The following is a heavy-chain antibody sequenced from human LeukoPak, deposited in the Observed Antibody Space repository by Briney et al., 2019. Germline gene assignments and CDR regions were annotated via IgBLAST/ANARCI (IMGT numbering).Heavy chain of an antibody. CDR1: GSSSTNYW. D-gene: IGHD2/OR15-2a*01. V-gene: IGHV5-51*01. CDR2: IYAGDSDT. J-gene: IGHJ6*02. Sequence: GESLKISNKGSGSSSTNYWIGGGRQLPEKGLEWMGIIYAGDSDTRYSPSFPGQLPISADTSISTAYLQWSSLKASDTAMYYCARTGNNGMDVWGQGTTVTVSS. CDR3: ARTGNNGMDV.